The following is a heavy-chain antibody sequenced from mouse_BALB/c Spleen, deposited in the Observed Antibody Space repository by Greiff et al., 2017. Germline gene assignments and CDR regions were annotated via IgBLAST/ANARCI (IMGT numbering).Heavy chain of an antibody. J-gene: IGHJ4*01. CDR2: INPSTGYT. D-gene: IGHD2-4*01. V-gene: IGHV1-4*01. Sequence: QVQLKESGAELARPGASVKLSCKASGYTFTSYWMHWVKQRPGQGLEWIGYINPSTGYTEYNQKFKDKATLTADKSSSTAYMQLSSLTSEDSAVYYCASLYYDYDGSYWGQGTSVTVSS. CDR1: GYTFTSYW. CDR3: ASLYYDYDGSY.